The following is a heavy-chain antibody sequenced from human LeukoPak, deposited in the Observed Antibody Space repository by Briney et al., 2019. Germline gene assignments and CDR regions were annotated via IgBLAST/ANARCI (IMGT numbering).Heavy chain of an antibody. J-gene: IGHJ5*02. CDR1: GGSFSGYY. D-gene: IGHD1-1*01. V-gene: IGHV4-34*01. CDR3: ARGLPGGSDNDENDWFDP. Sequence: SETLSLTCAVYGGSFSGYYWSWIRQPPGKGLEWIGEINHSGSTNYNPSLKSRVTISVDTSKNQFSLKLSSVTAADTAVYYCARGLPGGSDNDENDWFDPWGQGTLVTVSS. CDR2: INHSGST.